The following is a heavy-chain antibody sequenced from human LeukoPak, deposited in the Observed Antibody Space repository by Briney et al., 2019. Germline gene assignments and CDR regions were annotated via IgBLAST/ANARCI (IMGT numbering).Heavy chain of an antibody. CDR3: ARDPYSSTWSYGMDV. CDR1: GFTFSSYW. V-gene: IGHV3-7*05. CDR2: IKQDGSEK. Sequence: GGSLRLSCAASGFTFSSYWMCWVRQAPGKGLEWVANIKQDGSEKVYVDSVKGRFAISRDNAKNSLFLQMDALRAEDTAVYYCARDPYSSTWSYGMDVWGQGTTVSVSS. J-gene: IGHJ6*02. D-gene: IGHD6-6*01.